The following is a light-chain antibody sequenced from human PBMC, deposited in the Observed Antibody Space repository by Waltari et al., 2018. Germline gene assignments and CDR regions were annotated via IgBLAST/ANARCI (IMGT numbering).Light chain of an antibody. CDR3: QSFDSSHVV. V-gene: IGLV6-57*03. Sequence: FMLTQPHSVSESPGKTVTISCTRSSGNIATNYVQWYQQRPGSAPTKVIYEDNQRPSWFPDRFSGSIDSSSNSASLIISGLKAEDEADYYCQSFDSSHVVFGGGTKLTVL. J-gene: IGLJ2*01. CDR2: EDN. CDR1: SGNIATNY.